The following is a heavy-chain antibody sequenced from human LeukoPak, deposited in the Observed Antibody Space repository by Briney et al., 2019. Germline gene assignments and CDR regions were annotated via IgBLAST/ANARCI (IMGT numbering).Heavy chain of an antibody. Sequence: GRFTISRDNAKNSLYLQMNSLRAEDTAVFYCARGGARSSSYYYYGMDVWGLGTTVTVSS. D-gene: IGHD6-13*01. CDR3: ARGGARSSSYYYYGMDV. J-gene: IGHJ6*02. V-gene: IGHV3-48*01.